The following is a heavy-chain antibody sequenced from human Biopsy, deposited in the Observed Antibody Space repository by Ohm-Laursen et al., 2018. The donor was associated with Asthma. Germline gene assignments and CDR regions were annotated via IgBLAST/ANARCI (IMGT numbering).Heavy chain of an antibody. V-gene: IGHV4-31*02. CDR2: IYYSGST. D-gene: IGHD2-21*02. Sequence: TLSLTWTVSGGSINIGDYYWSWIRQHPVKGLEWIGYIYYSGSTYYNPSLKSRVSISLDTSKNQFSLSLTSVTAADTAVYYCARGVDRVTGLLDHFDSWGQGTLVTVSS. CDR3: ARGVDRVTGLLDHFDS. CDR1: GGSINIGDYY. J-gene: IGHJ4*02.